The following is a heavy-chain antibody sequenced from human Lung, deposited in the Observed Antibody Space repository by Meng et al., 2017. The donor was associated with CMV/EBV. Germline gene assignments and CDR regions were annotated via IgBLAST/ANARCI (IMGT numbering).Heavy chain of an antibody. CDR1: GGSISSSNW. Sequence: VRLQGSGPELVKPSGTLSLTCAVSGGSISSSNWWSWVRQPPGKGLEWIGEIYHSGSTNYNPSLKSRVTISVDKSKNQFSLKLSSVTAADTAVYYCASFPPPGKQWLVTDYWGQGTLVTVSS. D-gene: IGHD6-19*01. J-gene: IGHJ4*02. V-gene: IGHV4-4*02. CDR3: ASFPPPGKQWLVTDY. CDR2: IYHSGST.